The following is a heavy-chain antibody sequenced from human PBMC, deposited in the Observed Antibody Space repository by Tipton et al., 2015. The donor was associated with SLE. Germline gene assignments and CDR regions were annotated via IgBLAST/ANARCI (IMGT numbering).Heavy chain of an antibody. Sequence: SLRLSCAASGFTFSDYNMNWIRQAPGKGLEWVSSISSSSSYIDYADSVKGRFTISRDNAKNSLYLQMNSLRAEDTAVYYCARGGYYGDSRVDCWGQGTLVTVSS. V-gene: IGHV3-21*01. CDR1: GFTFSDYN. CDR3: ARGGYYGDSRVDC. CDR2: ISSSSSYI. J-gene: IGHJ4*02. D-gene: IGHD4-17*01.